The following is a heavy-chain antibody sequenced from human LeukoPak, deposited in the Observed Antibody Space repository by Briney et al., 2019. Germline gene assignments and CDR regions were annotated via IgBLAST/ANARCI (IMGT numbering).Heavy chain of an antibody. D-gene: IGHD5-24*01. V-gene: IGHV1-69*06. J-gene: IGHJ4*02. Sequence: ASVKVSCKASGGTFSSYAISWVRQAPGQGLEWMGGIIPIFGTANYAQKFQGRVTITADKSTSTAYMELSSLRSEDTAVYYCARRLGDGYDGGYWGQGTLVTVSS. CDR3: ARRLGDGYDGGY. CDR1: GGTFSSYA. CDR2: IIPIFGTA.